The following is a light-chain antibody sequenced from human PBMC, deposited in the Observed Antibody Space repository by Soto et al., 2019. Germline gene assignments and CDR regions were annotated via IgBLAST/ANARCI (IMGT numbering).Light chain of an antibody. J-gene: IGKJ1*01. Sequence: DIQMTQSPSTLSGSVGDRFTITCRASQTISSWLAWYQQKPGKAPKLLIYKASTLKSGVPSRFSGSGSGTEFTLTINSLQPEDFAFYYCQQYENYWTFGQGTKVDIK. CDR1: QTISSW. CDR2: KAS. CDR3: QQYENYWT. V-gene: IGKV1-5*03.